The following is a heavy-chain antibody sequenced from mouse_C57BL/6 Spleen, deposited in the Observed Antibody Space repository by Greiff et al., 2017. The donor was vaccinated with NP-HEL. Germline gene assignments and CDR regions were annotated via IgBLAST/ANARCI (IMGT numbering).Heavy chain of an antibody. CDR3: ARRGLRGYFDY. D-gene: IGHD2-12*01. J-gene: IGHJ2*01. CDR1: GYTFTSYW. V-gene: IGHV1-52*01. CDR2: IDPSDSET. Sequence: QVQLKQPGAELVRPGSSVKLSCKASGYTFTSYWMHWVKQRPIQGLEWIGNIDPSDSETHYNQKFKDKATLTVDKSSSTAYMQLSSLTSEDSAVYYCARRGLRGYFDYWGQGTTLTVSS.